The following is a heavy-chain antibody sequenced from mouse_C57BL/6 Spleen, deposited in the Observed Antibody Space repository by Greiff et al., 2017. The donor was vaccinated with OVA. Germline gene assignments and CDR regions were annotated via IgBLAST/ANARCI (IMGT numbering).Heavy chain of an antibody. D-gene: IGHD1-2*01. V-gene: IGHV2-6-1*01. J-gene: IGHJ1*03. CDR2: IWRDGST. Sequence: VKLMESGPGLVAPSQSLSITCTVSGFSLTSYGVHWVRQPPGKGLEWLVVIWRDGSTTYNSALKYRLCISKYNSTSQVFLKMNSLQTDDTAMYYCARHAAPYWYFDVWGTGTTVTVAS. CDR3: ARHAAPYWYFDV. CDR1: GFSLTSYG.